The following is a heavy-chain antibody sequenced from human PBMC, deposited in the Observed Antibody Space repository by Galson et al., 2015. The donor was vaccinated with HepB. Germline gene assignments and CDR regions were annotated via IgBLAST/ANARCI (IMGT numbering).Heavy chain of an antibody. Sequence: QSGAEVKKPGESLKISCKGSGSSFTSYWIGWVRQMPGKGLEWMGIIYPGDSDTRYSPSFQGQVTISADKSISTAYLQWSGLKASDTATYYCARQARYGGNTTVYWGQGTLVTVSS. CDR3: ARQARYGGNTTVY. CDR2: IYPGDSDT. V-gene: IGHV5-51*01. D-gene: IGHD4-23*01. CDR1: GSSFTSYW. J-gene: IGHJ4*02.